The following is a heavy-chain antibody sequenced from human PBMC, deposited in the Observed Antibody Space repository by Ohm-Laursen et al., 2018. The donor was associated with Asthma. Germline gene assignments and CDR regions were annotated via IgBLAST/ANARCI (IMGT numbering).Heavy chain of an antibody. V-gene: IGHV1-18*04. D-gene: IGHD3-16*01. Sequence: ASVKVSCKVSGYTFTSYGISWVRQAPGQGLEWMGWISAYNGNTNYAQKLQGRVTMTTDTSTSTAYMELRSLRSDDTAVYYCARDYDYVWGSYSWGYWGQGTLVTVSS. J-gene: IGHJ4*02. CDR2: ISAYNGNT. CDR1: GYTFTSYG. CDR3: ARDYDYVWGSYSWGY.